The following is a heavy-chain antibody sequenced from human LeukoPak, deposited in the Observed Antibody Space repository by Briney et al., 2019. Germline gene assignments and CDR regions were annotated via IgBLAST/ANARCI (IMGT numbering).Heavy chain of an antibody. CDR1: GGSFSGYY. D-gene: IGHD3-3*01. CDR3: ARVLRFLEWFPDNYYYYGMDV. V-gene: IGHV4-34*01. CDR2: INHSGST. Sequence: SETLSLTCAVYGGSFSGYYWSWIRQPPGKGLEWIGEINHSGSTNYNPSLKSRVTISVDTSKNQSSLKLSSVTAADTAVYYCARVLRFLEWFPDNYYYYGMDVWGQGTTVTVSS. J-gene: IGHJ6*02.